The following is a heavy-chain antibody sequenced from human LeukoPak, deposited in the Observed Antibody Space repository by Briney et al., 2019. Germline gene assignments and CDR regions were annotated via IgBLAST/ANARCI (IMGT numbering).Heavy chain of an antibody. V-gene: IGHV1-69*05. J-gene: IGHJ4*02. CDR2: IIPIFGTA. Sequence: ASVKVSCKASGGTFSSYAMSWVRQAPGQGLEWMGGIIPIFGTANYAQKFQGRVTITTDESTSTAYMELSSLRSEDTAVYYCARTGSAAAVGVFDYWGQGTLVTVSS. CDR3: ARTGSAAAVGVFDY. CDR1: GGTFSSYA. D-gene: IGHD6-13*01.